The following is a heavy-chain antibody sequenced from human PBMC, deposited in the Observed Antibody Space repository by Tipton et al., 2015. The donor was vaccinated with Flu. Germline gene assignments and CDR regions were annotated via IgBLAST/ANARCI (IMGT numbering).Heavy chain of an antibody. CDR3: ASPPTTD. V-gene: IGHV3-21*01. D-gene: IGHD4-17*01. CDR2: ISSSSSYI. J-gene: IGHJ4*02. CDR1: GFTFSSYS. Sequence: SLRLSCAASGFTFSSYSVNWVRQAPGKGLEWVSSISSSSSYIYYADSVKGRFTIARDNAKNSLYLQMNSLRAEETAVYYCASPPTTDWGQGTLVTVSS.